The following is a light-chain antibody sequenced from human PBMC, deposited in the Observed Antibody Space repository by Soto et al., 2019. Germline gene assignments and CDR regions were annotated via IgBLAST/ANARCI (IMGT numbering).Light chain of an antibody. CDR2: WAS. Sequence: DIVMTQSPDSLAVSLGETATINCKSSQSVLYSSNNKNYLAWYQQKPGQPPKLLIYWASTRESGVPDRFSGSGSGTDFPLTISSLQAEDVAVYYCQQYYSTPRTFGQGTKVDIK. CDR3: QQYYSTPRT. V-gene: IGKV4-1*01. J-gene: IGKJ1*01. CDR1: QSVLYSSNNKNY.